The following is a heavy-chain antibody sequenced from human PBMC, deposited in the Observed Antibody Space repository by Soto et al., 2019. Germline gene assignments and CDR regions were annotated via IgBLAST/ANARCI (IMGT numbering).Heavy chain of an antibody. D-gene: IGHD3-22*01. CDR2: ISSSGSSG. CDR3: ARSQSGLYYYDSSGYNGAFDI. J-gene: IGHJ3*02. Sequence: GGSLRLSCAASGFTFSSYEMNWVRQAPGKGLEWVSYISSSGSSGYYADSVKGRFTISRDNAKNSLYLQMNSLRAEDTAVYYCARSQSGLYYYDSSGYNGAFDIWGQGTMVTVSS. V-gene: IGHV3-48*03. CDR1: GFTFSSYE.